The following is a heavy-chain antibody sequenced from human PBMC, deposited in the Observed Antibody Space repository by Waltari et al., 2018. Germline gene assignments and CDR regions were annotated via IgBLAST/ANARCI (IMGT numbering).Heavy chain of an antibody. CDR3: ARVDYGDYDTNWFDP. CDR2: IYYSGST. D-gene: IGHD4-17*01. V-gene: IGHV4-59*01. CDR1: GGSISSYY. Sequence: QVQLQESGPGLVKPSETLSLTCTVSGGSISSYYWSWIRHPPGKGLEWIGYIYYSGSTNYNPSLKSRVTISVDTSKNQFSLKLSSVTAADTAVYYCARVDYGDYDTNWFDPWGQGTLVTVSS. J-gene: IGHJ5*02.